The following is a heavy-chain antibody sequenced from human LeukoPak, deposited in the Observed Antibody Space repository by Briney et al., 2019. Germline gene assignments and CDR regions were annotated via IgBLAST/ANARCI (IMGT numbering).Heavy chain of an antibody. D-gene: IGHD6-13*01. CDR1: GFTVSSNY. V-gene: IGHV3-53*01. J-gene: IGHJ4*02. Sequence: GGSLRLSCAASGFTVSSNYMSWVRQAPGKGLEWVSGIYSGGSTYYAVSVKGRFTISRDNSKNTLYLQMNSLRAEDTAVYYCARGQQLAHYFDYWGQGTLVTVSS. CDR3: ARGQQLAHYFDY. CDR2: IYSGGST.